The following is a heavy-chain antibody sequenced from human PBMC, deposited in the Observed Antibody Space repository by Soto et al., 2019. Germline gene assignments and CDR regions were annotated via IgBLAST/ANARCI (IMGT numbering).Heavy chain of an antibody. D-gene: IGHD3-3*01. Sequence: AAVKVSCKASGYTFTGYYMHWVRQPPGQGLEWMGWINPNSGGTNYAQKFQGWVTMTRDTSISTAYMELSRLRSDDTAVYYCARGEITIFGVVMNYYGMDVWGQGTTVTVSS. V-gene: IGHV1-2*04. CDR1: GYTFTGYY. CDR2: INPNSGGT. CDR3: ARGEITIFGVVMNYYGMDV. J-gene: IGHJ6*02.